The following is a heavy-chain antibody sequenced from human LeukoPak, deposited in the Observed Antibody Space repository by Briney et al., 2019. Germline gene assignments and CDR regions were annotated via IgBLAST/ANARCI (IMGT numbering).Heavy chain of an antibody. CDR3: ARDADGIDAFDI. D-gene: IGHD1-14*01. V-gene: IGHV6-1*01. Sequence: SQTLSLTCAITGDSVSSNSAAWNWLRQSPSRGLEWLGRTYYRFKWYSDYAISVSSRITINPDTSNNQFSLRLNSVTPEDTAVYYCARDADGIDAFDIWGQGTMVTVSS. CDR1: GDSVSSNSAA. CDR2: TYYRFKWYS. J-gene: IGHJ3*02.